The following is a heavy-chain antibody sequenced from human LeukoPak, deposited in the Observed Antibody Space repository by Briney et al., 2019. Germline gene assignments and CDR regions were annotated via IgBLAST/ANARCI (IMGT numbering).Heavy chain of an antibody. J-gene: IGHJ5*02. Sequence: ASVKVSFKVSGYTLTELSMHWVRQAPGKGLEWMGGFDPEDGETIYAQKFQGRVTMTEDTSTDTAYMELSSLRSEDTAVYYCARPLLPYCTNGVCYEAGRLWFDPWGQGTLVTVSS. CDR1: GYTLTELS. D-gene: IGHD2-8*01. CDR3: ARPLLPYCTNGVCYEAGRLWFDP. V-gene: IGHV1-24*01. CDR2: FDPEDGET.